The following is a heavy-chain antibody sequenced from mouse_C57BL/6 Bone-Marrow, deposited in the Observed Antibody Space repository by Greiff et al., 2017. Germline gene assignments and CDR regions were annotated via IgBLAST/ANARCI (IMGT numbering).Heavy chain of an antibody. V-gene: IGHV14-4*01. Sequence: VQLQQSGAELVRPGASVKLSCTASGFNIKDDYMHWVKQRPEQGLEWIGWIDPENGDTEYASKFQGKATITADTSSNTAYLQLSSLTSADTAVYYCTTGDYDAYYYAMDYWGQGTSVTVSS. CDR1: GFNIKDDY. CDR2: IDPENGDT. J-gene: IGHJ4*01. CDR3: TTGDYDAYYYAMDY. D-gene: IGHD2-4*01.